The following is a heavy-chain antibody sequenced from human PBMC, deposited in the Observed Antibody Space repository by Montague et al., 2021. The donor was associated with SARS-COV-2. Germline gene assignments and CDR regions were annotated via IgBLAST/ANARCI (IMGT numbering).Heavy chain of an antibody. J-gene: IGHJ6*02. D-gene: IGHD3-10*01. Sequence: PALVKPTQTLTLTCTFSGFSRSTSGMCVGWIRQPPGKALEWLARIDWDDDKYYSTSLKTRLTISKDTSKNQVVLTMTNMDPVDTATYYCARTAGTDYTGYYYYAMDVWGQGTTVTVSS. CDR3: ARTAGTDYTGYYYYAMDV. CDR2: IDWDDDK. CDR1: GFSRSTSGMC. V-gene: IGHV2-70*11.